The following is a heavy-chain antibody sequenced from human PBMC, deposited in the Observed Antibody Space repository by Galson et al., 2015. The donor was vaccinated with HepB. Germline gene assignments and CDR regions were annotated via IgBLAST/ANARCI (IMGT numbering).Heavy chain of an antibody. D-gene: IGHD1-26*01. CDR2: VNSDGSST. Sequence: SLRLSCAASGFIFSNYWTHWVRQAPGKGLVWVSRVNSDGSSTSYADSVKGRFNISRDNAKNTLYLQMNSLRAEDTAVYYCARARSGSFDYWGQGTLVTVSS. J-gene: IGHJ4*02. CDR1: GFIFSNYW. CDR3: ARARSGSFDY. V-gene: IGHV3-74*01.